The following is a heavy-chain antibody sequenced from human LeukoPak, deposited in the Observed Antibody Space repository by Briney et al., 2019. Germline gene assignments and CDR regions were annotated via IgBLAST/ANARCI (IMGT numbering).Heavy chain of an antibody. CDR1: GGSIRSSYYY. Sequence: SETLSLTCPVSGGSIRSSYYYWGWIRQPPGKGLEWIGSIYYSGSTNYNPSLKSRVTISVDTSKNQFSLKLSSVTAADTAVYYCARSTLLWFGEAMGGMDVWGQGTTVTVSS. V-gene: IGHV4-39*07. J-gene: IGHJ6*02. CDR2: IYYSGST. D-gene: IGHD3-10*01. CDR3: ARSTLLWFGEAMGGMDV.